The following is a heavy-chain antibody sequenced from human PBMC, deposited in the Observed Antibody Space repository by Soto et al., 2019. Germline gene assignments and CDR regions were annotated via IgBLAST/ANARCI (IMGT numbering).Heavy chain of an antibody. CDR3: ARYQGIAAAGSYYYYYGMAV. J-gene: IGHJ6*02. CDR1: GYTFTSYG. D-gene: IGHD6-13*01. Sequence: ASVKVSCKASGYTFTSYGISWVRQAPGQGLEWMGWISAYNGNTNYAQKLQGRVTMTTDTSTSTAYMELRSLRSGDTAVYYCARYQGIAAAGSYYYYYGMAVWGQGTTVTVSS. CDR2: ISAYNGNT. V-gene: IGHV1-18*01.